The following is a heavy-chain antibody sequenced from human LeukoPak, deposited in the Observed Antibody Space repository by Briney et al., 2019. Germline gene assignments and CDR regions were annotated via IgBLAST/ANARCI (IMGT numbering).Heavy chain of an antibody. V-gene: IGHV1-18*01. Sequence: ASVKVSCKASGYTFTSYGISWVRQAPGQGLEWMGWISAYNGNTNYAQKLQGRVTMTTDTSTSTAYMELRSLRSDDTAVYYCARATNTPYYLGIPDYWGQGTLVTVSS. CDR1: GYTFTSYG. J-gene: IGHJ4*02. D-gene: IGHD3-10*01. CDR2: ISAYNGNT. CDR3: ARATNTPYYLGIPDY.